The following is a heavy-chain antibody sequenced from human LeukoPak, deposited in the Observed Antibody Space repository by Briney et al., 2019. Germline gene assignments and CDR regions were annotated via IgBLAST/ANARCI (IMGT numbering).Heavy chain of an antibody. CDR1: GFTFSSYA. V-gene: IGHV3-23*01. Sequence: PGGSLRLSCAASGFTFSSYAMSWVRQAPGKGLEWVSAISGSGGSTYYADSVKGRFTVSRDNSKNTLYLQMNSLRAEDTAVYYCAKGMRHLWFGSFDYWGQGTLVTVSS. D-gene: IGHD3-10*01. CDR2: ISGSGGST. J-gene: IGHJ4*02. CDR3: AKGMRHLWFGSFDY.